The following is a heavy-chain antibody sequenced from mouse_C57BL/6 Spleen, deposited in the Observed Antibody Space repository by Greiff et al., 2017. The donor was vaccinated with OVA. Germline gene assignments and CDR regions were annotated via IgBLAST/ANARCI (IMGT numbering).Heavy chain of an antibody. V-gene: IGHV1-69*01. CDR2: IDPSDSYT. Sequence: QVQLKQPGAELVMPGASVKLSCKASGYTFTSYWMHWVKQRPGQGLEWIGEIDPSDSYTNYNQKFKGKSTLTVDKSSSTAYMQLSSLTSEDSAVYYCARDPYGPFAYWGQGTLVTVSA. D-gene: IGHD1-1*02. CDR3: ARDPYGPFAY. CDR1: GYTFTSYW. J-gene: IGHJ3*01.